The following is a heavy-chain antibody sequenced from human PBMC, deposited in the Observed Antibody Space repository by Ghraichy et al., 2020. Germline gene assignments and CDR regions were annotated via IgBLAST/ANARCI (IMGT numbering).Heavy chain of an antibody. CDR1: GYTLTELS. V-gene: IGHV1-24*01. CDR3: ALVQFGVVRGWFDP. Sequence: ASVKVSCKVSGYTLTELSMHWVRQAPGKGLEWMGGFDPEDGETIYAQKFQGRVTMTEDTSTDTAYMELSSLRSEDTAVYYCALVQFGVVRGWFDPWGQGTLVTVSS. D-gene: IGHD3-3*01. J-gene: IGHJ5*02. CDR2: FDPEDGET.